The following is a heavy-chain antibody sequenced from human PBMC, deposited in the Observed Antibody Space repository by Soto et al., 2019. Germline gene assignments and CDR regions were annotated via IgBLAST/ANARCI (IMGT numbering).Heavy chain of an antibody. CDR3: ARESSDSSGYYQIDY. V-gene: IGHV3-53*01. CDR1: GFTVSSNH. CDR2: LYSDGRT. Sequence: GGSLRLSCAASGFTVSSNHMTWVRQAPGKGLEWVSVLYSDGRTVYADSAKGRFTISRDISKNTVYLQMNSLRAEDTAVYYCARESSDSSGYYQIDYWGQRTLVTVS. D-gene: IGHD3-22*01. J-gene: IGHJ4*02.